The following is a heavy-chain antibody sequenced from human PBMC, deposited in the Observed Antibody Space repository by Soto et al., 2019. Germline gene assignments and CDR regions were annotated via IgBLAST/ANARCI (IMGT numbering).Heavy chain of an antibody. J-gene: IGHJ6*02. Sequence: QITLKESGPTLVKPTQTLTLTCTFSGFSLSTSGVGVGWIRQPPGKALEWLALIYWDDDKRYSPSLKSRLTITKDTSKNQGVLTMTNMDPVDTATYYCAHTMYSISPPPYYYYYGMDVWGQGTTVTVSS. V-gene: IGHV2-5*02. CDR3: AHTMYSISPPPYYYYYGMDV. CDR2: IYWDDDK. D-gene: IGHD6-6*01. CDR1: GFSLSTSGVG.